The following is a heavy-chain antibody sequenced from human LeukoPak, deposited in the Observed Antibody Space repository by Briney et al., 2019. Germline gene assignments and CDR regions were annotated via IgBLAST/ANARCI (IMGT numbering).Heavy chain of an antibody. V-gene: IGHV4-39*01. CDR2: IYYSGTT. Sequence: SPSETLSLTCTVSGGSISSSSYYWGWIRQPPGKGLEWIGNIYYSGTTYYNPSLKSRVTISVATSKNQFSLKLSSVTAADTAVYYRATPSSYWFDPWGQGTLVTVSS. CDR3: ATPSSYWFDP. J-gene: IGHJ5*02. CDR1: GGSISSSSYY. D-gene: IGHD6-13*01.